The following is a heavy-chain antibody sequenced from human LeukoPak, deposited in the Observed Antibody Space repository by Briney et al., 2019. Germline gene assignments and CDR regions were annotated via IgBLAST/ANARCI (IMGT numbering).Heavy chain of an antibody. D-gene: IGHD3-10*01. Sequence: SETLSLTCAVSGGPFSGYFWSWIRQPPGKGLEWIGEIHNGGTTNYNPSLNSRVTISEDTSKNQIYLNLRSVTAADTAVYYCARRYYYNLGSFPFDFWGQGTLVTVSS. CDR3: ARRYYYNLGSFPFDF. CDR1: GGPFSGYF. V-gene: IGHV4-34*01. J-gene: IGHJ4*02. CDR2: IHNGGTT.